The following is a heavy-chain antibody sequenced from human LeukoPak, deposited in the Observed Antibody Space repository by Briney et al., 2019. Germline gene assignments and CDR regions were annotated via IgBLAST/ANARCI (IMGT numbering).Heavy chain of an antibody. Sequence: SETLSLTCTVSGGSISSYYWSWIRQPPGKGLDGIGYIYYSGCTNYNPSLKSRVTISVDTSKNQFSLKLSSVTAADTAVYYCARLTRSGHADYWGQGTLVSVSS. CDR2: IYYSGCT. J-gene: IGHJ4*02. CDR3: ARLTRSGHADY. CDR1: GGSISSYY. D-gene: IGHD2-15*01. V-gene: IGHV4-59*08.